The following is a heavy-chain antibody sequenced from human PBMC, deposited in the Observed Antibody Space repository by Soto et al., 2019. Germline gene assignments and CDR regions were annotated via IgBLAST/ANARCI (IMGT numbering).Heavy chain of an antibody. Sequence: RASVKVSCKVSGYTLTELSMHWVRQAPGKGLEWMGGFDPEDGETIYAQKFQGRVTMTEDTSTDTAYMELSSLRSEDTAVYYCATAYGSGSTSGMDVWGQGTTVTVSS. CDR2: FDPEDGET. CDR3: ATAYGSGSTSGMDV. D-gene: IGHD3-10*01. V-gene: IGHV1-24*01. CDR1: GYTLTELS. J-gene: IGHJ6*02.